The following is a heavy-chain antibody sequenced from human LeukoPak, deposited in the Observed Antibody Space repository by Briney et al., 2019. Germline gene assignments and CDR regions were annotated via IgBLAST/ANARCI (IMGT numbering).Heavy chain of an antibody. Sequence: SVKVSCKASGGTFSSYAISWVRQAPGQGLEWMGGLIPIFGTANYAQKFQGRVTITADESTSTAYMELSSLRSEDTAVYYCAREKGSGWYGIDYWGQGTLVTVSS. CDR3: AREKGSGWYGIDY. D-gene: IGHD6-19*01. CDR1: GGTFSSYA. CDR2: LIPIFGTA. J-gene: IGHJ4*02. V-gene: IGHV1-69*01.